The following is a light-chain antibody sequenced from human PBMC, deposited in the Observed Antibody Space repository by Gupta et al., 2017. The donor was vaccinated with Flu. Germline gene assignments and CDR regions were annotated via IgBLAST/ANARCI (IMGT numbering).Light chain of an antibody. CDR3: QQYDDLPT. V-gene: IGKV1-33*01. CDR1: QDIKKY. J-gene: IGKJ1*01. Sequence: VGDRVTITCQASQDIKKYLNWYQQKAGEAPKLLIYDASNLEKGVPLRFSGRGSGTDFTFTISSLQAEDTATYYCQQYDDLPTFGQGTKVEIK. CDR2: DAS.